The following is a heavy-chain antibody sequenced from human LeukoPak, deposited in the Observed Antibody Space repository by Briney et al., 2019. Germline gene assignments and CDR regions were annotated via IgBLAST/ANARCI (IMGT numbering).Heavy chain of an antibody. Sequence: PSETLSLTCAVYGGSFSGYYWSWIRQPPGKGLEWIGEINHSGSTNYNPSLKSRVTISVDTSKNQFSLKLSSVTAADTAVYYCARHSPHNYYDSSGYFHDAFDIWGQGTMVTVSS. V-gene: IGHV4-34*01. CDR3: ARHSPHNYYDSSGYFHDAFDI. CDR2: INHSGST. CDR1: GGSFSGYY. J-gene: IGHJ3*02. D-gene: IGHD3-22*01.